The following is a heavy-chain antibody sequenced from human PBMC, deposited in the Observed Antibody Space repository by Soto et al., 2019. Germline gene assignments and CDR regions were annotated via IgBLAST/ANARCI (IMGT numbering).Heavy chain of an antibody. CDR2: ISYDGSNK. D-gene: IGHD1-1*01. V-gene: IGHV3-30*18. CDR3: AKYGLETIRASVAFDV. J-gene: IGHJ3*01. CDR1: GFTFSSYG. Sequence: PGGSLRLSCAASGFTFSSYGMHWVRQAPGKGLEWVAVISYDGSNKYYAGSVKGRFTVSRDNSRDSVSLQMNSLRAEDTAIYYCAKYGLETIRASVAFDVWGQGTMVTVSS.